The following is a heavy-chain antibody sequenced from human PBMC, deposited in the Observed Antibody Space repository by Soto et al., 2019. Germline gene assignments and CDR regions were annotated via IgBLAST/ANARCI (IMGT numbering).Heavy chain of an antibody. CDR2: IKQDGSEK. J-gene: IGHJ2*01. CDR3: ARVGLEWLFPLGSLWYFDL. CDR1: GFTFSSYW. D-gene: IGHD3-3*01. V-gene: IGHV3-7*03. Sequence: EVQLVESGGGLVQPGGSLRLSCAASGFTFSSYWMSWVRQAPGKGLEWVANIKQDGSEKYYVDSVKGRFTISRDNAKNSLYLQMNGLRAEDTAVYYCARVGLEWLFPLGSLWYFDLWGRGTLVTVSS.